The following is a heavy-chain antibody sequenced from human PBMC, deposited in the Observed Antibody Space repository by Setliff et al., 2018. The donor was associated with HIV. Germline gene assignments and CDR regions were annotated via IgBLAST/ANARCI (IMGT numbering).Heavy chain of an antibody. Sequence: PSETLSLTCTVSGGSISNSRYYWAWIRQSPGTGLEWIGEINHSGITNYNPTLKSRVTISTDTSKNQFSLRLNSVTAADTAVYYCARVRLRVPPSIFDYWGQGALVTVS. CDR3: ARVRLRVPPSIFDY. V-gene: IGHV4-39*07. CDR2: INHSGIT. J-gene: IGHJ4*02. CDR1: GGSISNSRYY. D-gene: IGHD2-2*01.